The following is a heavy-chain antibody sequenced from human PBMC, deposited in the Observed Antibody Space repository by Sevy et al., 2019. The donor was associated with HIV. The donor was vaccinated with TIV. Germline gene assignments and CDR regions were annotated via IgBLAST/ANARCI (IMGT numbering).Heavy chain of an antibody. CDR1: GFTFSSYS. J-gene: IGHJ6*03. Sequence: GGSLRLSCAASGFTFSSYSMNWVRQAPGKGLEWVSYISSSSSTICYADSVKGRFTISRDNAKNSLYLQMNSLRAEDTAVYYCARALGYGYEKFYYMDVWGKGTTVTVSS. CDR3: ARALGYGYEKFYYMDV. D-gene: IGHD5-18*01. CDR2: ISSSSSTI. V-gene: IGHV3-48*01.